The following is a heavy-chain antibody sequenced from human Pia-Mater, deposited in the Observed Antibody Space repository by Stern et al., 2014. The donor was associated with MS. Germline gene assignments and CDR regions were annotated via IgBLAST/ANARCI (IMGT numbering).Heavy chain of an antibody. V-gene: IGHV4-31*03. J-gene: IGHJ5*02. Sequence: VQLVESGPGLVKPSQTLSLTCTVSGGPISSGGYYWSWIRQHPGKGLEXIGYIYYSGSTYYNPSLKSRVTISVDTSKNQFSLKLSSVTAADTAVYYCARGPLSYGYRWFDPWGQGTLVTVSS. CDR3: ARGPLSYGYRWFDP. CDR2: IYYSGST. D-gene: IGHD5-18*01. CDR1: GGPISSGGYY.